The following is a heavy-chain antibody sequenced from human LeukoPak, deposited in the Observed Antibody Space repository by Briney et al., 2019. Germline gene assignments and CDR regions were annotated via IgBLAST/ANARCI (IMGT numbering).Heavy chain of an antibody. CDR2: IYHSGST. J-gene: IGHJ3*02. CDR3: ARGSDADTFDI. Sequence: EWLGYIYHSGSTYYNPSLKSRLTVSVDRSKNQFSLKLNSMTAADTTVYYCARGSDADTFDIWGQGTMVTVSS. V-gene: IGHV4-30-2*01.